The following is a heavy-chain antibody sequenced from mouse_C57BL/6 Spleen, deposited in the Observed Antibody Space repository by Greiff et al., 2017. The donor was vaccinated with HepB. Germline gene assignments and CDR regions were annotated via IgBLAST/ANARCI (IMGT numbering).Heavy chain of an antibody. CDR3: ARGKDDYDDYAMDY. V-gene: IGHV1-64*01. CDR2: IHPNSGST. J-gene: IGHJ4*01. CDR1: GYTFTSYW. D-gene: IGHD2-4*01. Sequence: QVQLQQPGAELVKPGASVKLSCKASGYTFTSYWMHWVKQRPGQGLEWIGMIHPNSGSTNYNEKFKSKATLTVDKSSSTAYMQLSSLTSEDSAVYSCARGKDDYDDYAMDYWGQGTSVTVSS.